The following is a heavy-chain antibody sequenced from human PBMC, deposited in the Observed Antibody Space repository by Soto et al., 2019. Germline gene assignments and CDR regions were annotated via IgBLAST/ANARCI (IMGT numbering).Heavy chain of an antibody. V-gene: IGHV4-30-4*01. CDR2: IHYSGST. Sequence: QVQLQESGPGLVKPSQTLSLTCTVSGGSISSGDYYWSWIRQPPGKGLEWIGYIHYSGSTCYNPPLTSRVTTSADTSKNQFSPKLSSVTAADTAVYYCARASPVVTDVWGQGTTVTVSS. D-gene: IGHD5-18*01. CDR1: GGSISSGDYY. J-gene: IGHJ6*02. CDR3: ARASPVVTDV.